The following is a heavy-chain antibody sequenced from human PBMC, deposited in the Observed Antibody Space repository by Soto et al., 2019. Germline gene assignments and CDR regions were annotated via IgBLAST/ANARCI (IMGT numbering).Heavy chain of an antibody. D-gene: IGHD6-13*01. CDR2: ISGSGGST. CDR3: ATIPHSSSWYLDAFDI. J-gene: IGHJ3*02. Sequence: EVQLLESGGGLVQPGGSLRLSCAASGFTFSSYAMSWVRQAPGKGLEWVSAISGSGGSTYYADSVKGRFTISRDKSKNTLYLQMNRLRAEDTAVYYCATIPHSSSWYLDAFDIWGQGTMVTVSS. CDR1: GFTFSSYA. V-gene: IGHV3-23*01.